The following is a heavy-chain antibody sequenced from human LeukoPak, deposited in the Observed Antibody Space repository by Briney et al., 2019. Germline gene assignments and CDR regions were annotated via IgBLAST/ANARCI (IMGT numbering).Heavy chain of an antibody. D-gene: IGHD1/OR15-1a*01. CDR2: INPDVTII. Sequence: GRSLRLSCVASGFTYTNYWMHWFSQVSGRVNGWDSRINPDVTIIDYADFVKGRLTISRDNDKNLLYLQMKGLRADDTALYYCAKDLSWNTADRWGQGTLVTVHS. CDR1: GFTYTNYW. V-gene: IGHV3-74*01. J-gene: IGHJ5*02. CDR3: AKDLSWNTADR.